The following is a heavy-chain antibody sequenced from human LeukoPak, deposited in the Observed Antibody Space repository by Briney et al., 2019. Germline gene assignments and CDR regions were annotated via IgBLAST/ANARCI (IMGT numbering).Heavy chain of an antibody. D-gene: IGHD5-24*01. CDR3: AKGGWLQPNDY. CDR2: ISGSGTST. Sequence: GGSLRLSCAASGFSFSNSGMSWVRQAAGKGLEWVSDISGSGTSTYYADSVKGRFTISRDNSNNTLHLHMTSPRVEDTALYYCAKGGWLQPNDYWGQGTLVTVSS. CDR1: GFSFSNSG. J-gene: IGHJ4*02. V-gene: IGHV3-23*01.